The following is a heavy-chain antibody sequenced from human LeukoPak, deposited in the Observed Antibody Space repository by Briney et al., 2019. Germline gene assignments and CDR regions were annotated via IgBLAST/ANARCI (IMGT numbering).Heavy chain of an antibody. V-gene: IGHV1-2*02. Sequence: ASVKVSCKASVYTFTGYYMHWVRQAPGQGLEWMGWINPNSGGTNYAQKFQGRVTMTRDTSISTAYLELSRLRSDDTAVYYCARSYYGSGSYSYWGQGTLVTVSS. CDR1: VYTFTGYY. CDR3: ARSYYGSGSYSY. D-gene: IGHD3-10*01. J-gene: IGHJ4*02. CDR2: INPNSGGT.